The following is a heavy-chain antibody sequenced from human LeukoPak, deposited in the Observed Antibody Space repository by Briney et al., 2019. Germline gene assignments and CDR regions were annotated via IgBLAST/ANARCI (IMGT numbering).Heavy chain of an antibody. CDR3: ARGFRRGYSYGYNFDY. D-gene: IGHD5-18*01. J-gene: IGHJ4*02. CDR1: GFTFSSYE. V-gene: IGHV3-48*03. Sequence: GGSLRLSCAASGFTFSSYEMNWVRQAPGKGLEWVSYISSSGSTIYYADSVKGRFTISRDNAKNSLYLQMNSLRAGDTAVYYCARGFRRGYSYGYNFDYWGQGTLVTVSS. CDR2: ISSSGSTI.